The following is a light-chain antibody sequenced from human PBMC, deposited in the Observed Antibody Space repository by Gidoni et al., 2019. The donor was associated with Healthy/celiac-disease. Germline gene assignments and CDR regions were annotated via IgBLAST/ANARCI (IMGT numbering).Light chain of an antibody. CDR1: QSVLYSSNNKNY. J-gene: IGKJ2*01. CDR2: WAS. CDR3: QQYYSSPYT. Sequence: DIVMTQSPDSLAVSLGEGATIYCKPSQSVLYSSNNKNYLAWYQQKPGQPPKLLIYWASTRESGVPDRFSGGGSGTDFTLTISSLQAEDVAVYYCQQYYSSPYTFXXXTRLEIK. V-gene: IGKV4-1*01.